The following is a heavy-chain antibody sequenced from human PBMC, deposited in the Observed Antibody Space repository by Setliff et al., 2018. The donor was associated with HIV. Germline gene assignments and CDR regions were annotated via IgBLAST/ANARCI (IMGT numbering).Heavy chain of an antibody. J-gene: IGHJ6*02. Sequence: SLRLSCAASGFTFSTYPMSWVCQAPGKGLEWVSAIGGSTGSTYYADSVKGRFTISTDNSKNTLYLQMNSLRAEDTAVYYCAKPLTQWGVSPYHYAVDVWGQGTTVTVSS. CDR3: AKPLTQWGVSPYHYAVDV. CDR2: IGGSTGST. CDR1: GFTFSTYP. D-gene: IGHD1-26*01. V-gene: IGHV3-23*01.